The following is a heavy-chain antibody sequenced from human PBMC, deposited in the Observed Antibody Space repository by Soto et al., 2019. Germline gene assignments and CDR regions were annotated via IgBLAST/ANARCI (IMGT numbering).Heavy chain of an antibody. CDR2: IIPILGIA. D-gene: IGHD6-19*01. CDR1: GGTFSSYT. J-gene: IGHJ5*02. CDR3: ARVAGVLNWFDP. Sequence: SVKVSCKASGGTFSSYTISWVRQAPGQGLEWMGRIIPILGIANYAQKFQGRVTITADKSTSTAYMELSSLRSEDTAVYYCARVAGVLNWFDPWGQGTLVTVSS. V-gene: IGHV1-69*02.